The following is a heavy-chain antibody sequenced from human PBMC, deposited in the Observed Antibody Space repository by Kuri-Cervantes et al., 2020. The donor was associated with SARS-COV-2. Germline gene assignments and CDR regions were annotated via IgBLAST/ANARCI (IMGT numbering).Heavy chain of an antibody. Sequence: KISCKAPGITFSSYSISWVRQAPGQGLEWMGGIIPIFGTANHAQKVKGRVTITADKSPSTAYMELSSLRSEDTAVYYCAGSGLLQLDYYYSYDMDVWGQGTTGTVSS. V-gene: IGHV1-69*06. J-gene: IGHJ6*02. CDR3: AGSGLLQLDYYYSYDMDV. CDR1: GITFSSYS. D-gene: IGHD5-24*01. CDR2: IIPIFGTA.